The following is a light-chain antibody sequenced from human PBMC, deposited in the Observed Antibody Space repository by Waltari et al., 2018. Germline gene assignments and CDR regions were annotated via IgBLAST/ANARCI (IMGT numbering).Light chain of an antibody. Sequence: QSALTQPASMSGYPVQSLTISCTRTSRDVGNYNFLSWYQHPPGKAPRLMIYEDTKRHSGVSNRFSGSKSGNTASLTISGLQAEDEADYYCCSYTDSTTLVFGGGTGLTVL. CDR2: EDT. CDR3: CSYTDSTTLV. V-gene: IGLV2-23*01. J-gene: IGLJ2*01. CDR1: SRDVGNYNF.